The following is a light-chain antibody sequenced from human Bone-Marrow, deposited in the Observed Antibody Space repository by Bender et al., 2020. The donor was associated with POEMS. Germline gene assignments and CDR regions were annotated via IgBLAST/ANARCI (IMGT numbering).Light chain of an antibody. V-gene: IGLV1-47*01. CDR3: CSYAGNSSHV. CDR2: RNN. CDR1: GSNIGGYP. J-gene: IGLJ1*01. Sequence: QSVLNQPPSVSGTPGQRVTISCSGSGSNIGGYPVNWYQQLPGAAPTLLIYRNNLRPSGVPDRFSGSKSGASASLAISGLRSEDEADYYCCSYAGNSSHVFGTGTKVTVL.